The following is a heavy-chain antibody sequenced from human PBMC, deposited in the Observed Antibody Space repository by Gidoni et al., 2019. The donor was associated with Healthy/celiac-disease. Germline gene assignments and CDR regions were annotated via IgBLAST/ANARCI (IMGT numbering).Heavy chain of an antibody. J-gene: IGHJ4*02. V-gene: IGHV1-69*04. CDR3: AREYSGYDLVLDY. D-gene: IGHD5-12*01. CDR1: GGPFSSYA. Sequence: QLAQSGAEVKKPRSSVQVSCKDSGGPFSSYAISWVRQAPGQGLEWMGRIIPILGIANYAQKFQGRVTITADKSTSTAYMELSSLRSEDTAVYYCAREYSGYDLVLDYWGQGTLVTVSS. CDR2: IIPILGIA.